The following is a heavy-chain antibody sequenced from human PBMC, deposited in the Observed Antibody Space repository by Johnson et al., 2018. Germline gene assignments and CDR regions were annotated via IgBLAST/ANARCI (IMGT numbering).Heavy chain of an antibody. CDR3: AKVTGTTQF. J-gene: IGHJ3*01. CDR1: GFTFDDYA. D-gene: IGHD1-7*01. CDR2: ISWNSGSI. Sequence: VQLVESGGGLVQPGRSLRLSCAASGFTFDDYAMHWVRQAPGKGLEWVSGISWNSGSIGYADSVKGRFTISRDNAKNSLYLQMNSLRAEDTALYYCAKVTGTTQFWGQGTMVTVSS. V-gene: IGHV3-9*01.